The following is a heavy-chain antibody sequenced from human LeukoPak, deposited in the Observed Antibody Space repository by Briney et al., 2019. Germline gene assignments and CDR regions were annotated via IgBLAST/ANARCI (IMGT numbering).Heavy chain of an antibody. Sequence: ASVKVSCKASEGTSSSYAISWVRQAPGQGLEWMGGIIPIFGTANYAQKFQGRVTITADESTSTAYMELSSLRSEDTAVYYCARAGVATTIYHYYYGMDVWGKGTTVTVSS. CDR1: EGTSSSYA. D-gene: IGHD5-12*01. V-gene: IGHV1-69*13. CDR3: ARAGVATTIYHYYYGMDV. J-gene: IGHJ6*04. CDR2: IIPIFGTA.